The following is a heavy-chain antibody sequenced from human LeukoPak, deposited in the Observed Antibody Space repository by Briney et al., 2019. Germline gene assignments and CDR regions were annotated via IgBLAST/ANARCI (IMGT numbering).Heavy chain of an antibody. V-gene: IGHV3-23*01. CDR1: GFTFSTYA. J-gene: IGHJ4*02. CDR2: ISNSGGST. Sequence: PGGSLRLSCAASGFTFSTYAMSWVRQSPEKGLEWVSTISNSGGSTYYADSVKGRFTISRDNSKNTLYLQMNSLRAEDTAVYYCAREGCSGGSCYFDYWGQGTLVTVSS. D-gene: IGHD2-15*01. CDR3: AREGCSGGSCYFDY.